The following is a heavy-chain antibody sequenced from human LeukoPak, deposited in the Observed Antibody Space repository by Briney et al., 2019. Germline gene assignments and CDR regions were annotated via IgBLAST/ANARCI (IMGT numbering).Heavy chain of an antibody. CDR2: IYTSGST. V-gene: IGHV4-4*07. CDR1: GGSISSYY. CDR3: ARAGEWLRFGWFDP. Sequence: PSETLSLTCTVSGGSISSYYWSWIRQPAGKGLEWIGRIYTSGSTNYNPSLKSRVTMSVDTSKNQFSPKLSSVTAADTAVYYCARAGEWLRFGWFDPWGQGTLVTVSS. J-gene: IGHJ5*02. D-gene: IGHD5-12*01.